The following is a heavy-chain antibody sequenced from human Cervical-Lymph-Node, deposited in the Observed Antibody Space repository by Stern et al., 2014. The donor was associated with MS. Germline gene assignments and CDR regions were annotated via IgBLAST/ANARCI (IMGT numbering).Heavy chain of an antibody. Sequence: VQLVESGAEVKKPGASVKVSCKASGYTFIGHNVHWVRQAPGQGLEWMGWIKPNNGDTNYAQKFQGRVTMTRDTSISTAYMELSSLRSGDTALYYCTRDGRFPFGYMFGSGYYGLDVWGQGTTVTVSS. CDR3: TRDGRFPFGYMFGSGYYGLDV. D-gene: IGHD3-10*01. J-gene: IGHJ6*02. CDR2: IKPNNGDT. V-gene: IGHV1-2*02. CDR1: GYTFIGHN.